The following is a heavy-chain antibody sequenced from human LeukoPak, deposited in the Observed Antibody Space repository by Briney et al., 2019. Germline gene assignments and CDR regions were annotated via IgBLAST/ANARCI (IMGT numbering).Heavy chain of an antibody. CDR3: AKLSDSSGWTYYYAMDV. D-gene: IGHD6-19*01. CDR1: RFTFSSYA. V-gene: IGHV3-23*01. Sequence: PSGGSLRLSCAASRFTFSSYAVSWVRQAPGKGLEWVSAISGSGGSTYYADSVKGRFTISRDNSKNTLYLQMNSLRAEDTAVYYCAKLSDSSGWTYYYAMDVWGQGTTVTVSS. CDR2: ISGSGGST. J-gene: IGHJ6*02.